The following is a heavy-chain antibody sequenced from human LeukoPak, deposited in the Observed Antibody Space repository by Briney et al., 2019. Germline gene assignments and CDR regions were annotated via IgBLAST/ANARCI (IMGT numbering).Heavy chain of an antibody. V-gene: IGHV3-21*04. CDR1: GFTFNFYS. D-gene: IGHD1-26*01. J-gene: IGHJ6*04. CDR2: ISSSSTYI. Sequence: GGSLRLSCAASGFTFNFYSMNWVRQAPGKGLEWVSSISSSSTYIYYADSVKGRFTISRDNSKNTLYLQMNSLRAEDTAVYYCAKKWAIDVWGKGTTVTISS. CDR3: AKKWAIDV.